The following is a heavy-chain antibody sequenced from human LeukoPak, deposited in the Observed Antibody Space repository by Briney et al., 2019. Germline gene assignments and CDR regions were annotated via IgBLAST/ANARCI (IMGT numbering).Heavy chain of an antibody. CDR2: IYYSGST. J-gene: IGHJ4*02. CDR1: GPFIKTYY. V-gene: IGHV4-59*01. CDR3: ARGRGYSPGSPPMEDY. D-gene: IGHD5-18*01. Sequence: SETLSLTCTVSGPFIKTYYWSWLRQPPGKGLEWIGYIYYSGSTNYNPSLKSRVTISVDTSKNQFSLKLSSVTAADAAVYYCARGRGYSPGSPPMEDYWGQGTLVTVSS.